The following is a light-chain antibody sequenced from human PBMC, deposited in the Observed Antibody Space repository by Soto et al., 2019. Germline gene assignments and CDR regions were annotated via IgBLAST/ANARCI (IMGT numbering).Light chain of an antibody. Sequence: QSALTQPASVSGSPGQSITISCTGTSSYVGVYNYVSWYQQHPGKAPKLMIYDVSNRPSGVSNRFSGSKSGNTASLTISGLQAEDEADYYCSSYTSSSTLYVFGTGTKLTVL. CDR2: DVS. J-gene: IGLJ1*01. CDR3: SSYTSSSTLYV. CDR1: SSYVGVYNY. V-gene: IGLV2-14*01.